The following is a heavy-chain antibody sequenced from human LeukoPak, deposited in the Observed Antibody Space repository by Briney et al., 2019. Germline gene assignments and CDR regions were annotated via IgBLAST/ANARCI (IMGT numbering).Heavy chain of an antibody. Sequence: PSETPSLTCAVYGGSFSGYYWSRIRQPPGKGLEWIGEINHSGSTNYNPSLKSRVTISVDTSKNQFSLKLSSVTAADTAVYYCARASRWVSSWYFYYYMDVWGKGTTVTVSS. CDR3: ARASRWVSSWYFYYYMDV. J-gene: IGHJ6*03. CDR2: INHSGST. CDR1: GGSFSGYY. D-gene: IGHD6-13*01. V-gene: IGHV4-34*01.